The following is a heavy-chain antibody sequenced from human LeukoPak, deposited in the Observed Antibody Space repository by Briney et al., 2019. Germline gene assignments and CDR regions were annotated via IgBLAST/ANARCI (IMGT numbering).Heavy chain of an antibody. CDR1: GYTFTSYY. CDR2: INPSGGST. V-gene: IGHV1-46*01. Sequence: ASVKVSCKASGYTFTSYYMHWVRQAPGQGLEWMGIINPSGGSTNYAQKFQGRVTITADESTSTAYMELSSLRSEDTAVYYCATWPSGSLELDYWGQGTLVTVSS. D-gene: IGHD6-25*01. J-gene: IGHJ4*02. CDR3: ATWPSGSLELDY.